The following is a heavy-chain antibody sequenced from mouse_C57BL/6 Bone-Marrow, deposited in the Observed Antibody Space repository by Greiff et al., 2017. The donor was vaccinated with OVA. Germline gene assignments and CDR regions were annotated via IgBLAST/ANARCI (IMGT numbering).Heavy chain of an antibody. J-gene: IGHJ1*03. V-gene: IGHV1-72*01. D-gene: IGHD1-1*01. CDR2: IDPNSGGT. CDR1: GYTFTSYW. Sequence: QVQLQQSGAELVKPGASVKLSCKASGYTFTSYWMHWVKQRPGRGLEWIGRIDPNSGGTKYNEKFKSKATLTVDKPSSTAYMQLSSLTSEDSAVYYCARSNFITTVGWYFDVWGTGTTVTVSS. CDR3: ARSNFITTVGWYFDV.